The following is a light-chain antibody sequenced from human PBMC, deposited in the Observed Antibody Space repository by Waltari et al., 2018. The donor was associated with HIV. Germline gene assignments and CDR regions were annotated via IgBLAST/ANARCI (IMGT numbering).Light chain of an antibody. CDR2: VAS. CDR3: QQSHSTPWT. V-gene: IGKV1-39*01. Sequence: DIQMTQSPASLSASVGDRVTITCRASQSIGVYLNWCQQKPGKAPKVLIYVASSLYSGVPSRFSGSGSGTEFTLTITNLQPEDFATYYCQQSHSTPWTFGQGTKVEI. J-gene: IGKJ1*01. CDR1: QSIGVY.